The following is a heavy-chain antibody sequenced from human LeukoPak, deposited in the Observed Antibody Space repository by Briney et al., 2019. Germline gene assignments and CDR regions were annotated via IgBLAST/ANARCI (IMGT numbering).Heavy chain of an antibody. Sequence: PSETLSLTCRISGGSISSYYWSWVRQPPGKGLEWIGFVSYSGSNSFNPSLKSRGTISVDKSKNQFSLSLRDVTAADTAVYYCARVQAYYDHCFDYWGQGTPVTVSS. J-gene: IGHJ4*02. CDR2: VSYSGSN. CDR3: ARVQAYYDHCFDY. D-gene: IGHD3-16*01. V-gene: IGHV4-59*01. CDR1: GGSISSYY.